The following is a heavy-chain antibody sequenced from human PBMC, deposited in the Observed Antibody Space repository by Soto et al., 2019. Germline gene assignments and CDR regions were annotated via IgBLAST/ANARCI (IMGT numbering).Heavy chain of an antibody. CDR2: VYYNGFT. D-gene: IGHD3-3*01. V-gene: IGHV4-39*01. CDR1: GGSISSSNYY. J-gene: IGHJ5*02. Sequence: QLQLRESGPGLVKPSETLSLTCTVSGGSISSSNYYWARIRQSPGKGLEGIGSVYYNGFTYYNPSLKSRVTISVDTSKTQFSLKLTSVTAADTAVYYCARMGDFWSGPGELDPWGQGTLVTVSS. CDR3: ARMGDFWSGPGELDP.